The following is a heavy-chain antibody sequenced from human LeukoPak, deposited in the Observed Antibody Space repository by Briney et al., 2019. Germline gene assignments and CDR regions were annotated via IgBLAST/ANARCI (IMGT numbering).Heavy chain of an antibody. CDR2: IDPNSGGT. CDR3: ARAKRLPLDY. J-gene: IGHJ4*02. V-gene: IGHV1-2*02. D-gene: IGHD1-1*01. Sequence: GASVKVSCKASGGTLSNFAISWVRQAPGQGLEWMGGIDPNSGGTNYAQKFQGRVTMTRDTSINTAYMELSRLRSDDSAVYYCARAKRLPLDYWGQGALVTVSS. CDR1: GGTLSNFA.